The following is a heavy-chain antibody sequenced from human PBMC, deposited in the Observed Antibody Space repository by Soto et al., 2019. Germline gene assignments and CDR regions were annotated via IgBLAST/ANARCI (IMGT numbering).Heavy chain of an antibody. V-gene: IGHV1-69*02. D-gene: IGHD2-8*02. CDR3: ASHFTGVLVLGTSPPGGDNYGWDV. J-gene: IGHJ6*02. CDR1: GGTFSRYT. Sequence: QVQLVQSGAEVKKPGSSVKVSCKASGGTFSRYTFTWVRQAPGQGLVWMGRIIPILDIPNYAQNFQGRVTITADKSTSTAYMELSSLRSDDTAVYYCASHFTGVLVLGTSPPGGDNYGWDVWGQGTTVTVSS. CDR2: IIPILDIP.